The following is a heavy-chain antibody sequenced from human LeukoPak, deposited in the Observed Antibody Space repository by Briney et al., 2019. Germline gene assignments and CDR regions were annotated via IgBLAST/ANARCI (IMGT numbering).Heavy chain of an antibody. CDR3: ARHSKIVLATGWLDP. V-gene: IGHV4-39*01. CDR1: GDSLTTSFYF. Sequence: PSETLSLTCSVSGDSLTTSFYFWGWVRQPPGKALEWIGSIYYTGTTYYNPSLKNRVIISEDTSKNQFYLQMTSVTAADTALYFCARHSKIVLATGWLDPWGQGVLVTVSS. J-gene: IGHJ5*02. D-gene: IGHD3-16*02. CDR2: IYYTGTT.